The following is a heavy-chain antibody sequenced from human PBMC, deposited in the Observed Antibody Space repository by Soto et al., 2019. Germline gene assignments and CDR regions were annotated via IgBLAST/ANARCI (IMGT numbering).Heavy chain of an antibody. CDR2: IKSKTDGGTT. CDR1: GFTFSNAW. D-gene: IGHD5-18*01. J-gene: IGHJ3*02. Sequence: GSLRLSCAASGFTFSNAWMSWVRQAPGKGLEWVGRIKSKTDGGTTDYAAPVKGRFTISRDDSKNTLYLQMNSLKTEDTAVYYCTIDVDTAMVYDAFDIWGQGTMVTVSS. CDR3: TIDVDTAMVYDAFDI. V-gene: IGHV3-15*01.